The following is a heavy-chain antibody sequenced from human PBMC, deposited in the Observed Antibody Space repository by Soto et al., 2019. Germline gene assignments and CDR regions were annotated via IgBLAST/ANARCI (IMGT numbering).Heavy chain of an antibody. CDR1: GGSISISNW. Sequence: QVQLQESGPGLVKPSETLSLTCAVSGGSISISNWWSWVRQTPGKGLEWIGQIHHSGSTNYSPSLTSRVTISVDKSKNQFSLKMQSVTAADTAVYYCARGGYYFYMDVWGKWTTVTVSS. J-gene: IGHJ6*03. V-gene: IGHV4-4*02. CDR2: IHHSGST. D-gene: IGHD1-26*01. CDR3: ARGGYYFYMDV.